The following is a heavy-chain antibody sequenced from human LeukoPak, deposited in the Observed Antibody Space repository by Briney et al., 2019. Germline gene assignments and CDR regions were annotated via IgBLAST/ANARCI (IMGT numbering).Heavy chain of an antibody. CDR3: ARERPSYYDILTGYYPRSLPYYFDY. CDR2: INHSGST. Sequence: SETLSLTCAVYGGSFSGYYWSWIRQPPGKGLEWIGEINHSGSTNYNPSLKSRVTISVDTSKNQFPLKLSSVTAADTAVYYCARERPSYYDILTGYYPRSLPYYFDYWGQGTLVTVSS. J-gene: IGHJ4*02. D-gene: IGHD3-9*01. CDR1: GGSFSGYY. V-gene: IGHV4-34*01.